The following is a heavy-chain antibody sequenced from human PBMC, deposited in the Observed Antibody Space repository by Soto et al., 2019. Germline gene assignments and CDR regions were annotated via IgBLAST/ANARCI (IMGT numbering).Heavy chain of an antibody. CDR1: GGSFSGYY. D-gene: IGHD3-3*01. CDR3: ARSPYYDFWSGPPGGWFDP. Sequence: ASETLSLTCAVYGGSFSGYYWSWIRQPPGKGLEWIGEINHSGSTNYNPSLKSRVTISVDTSKNQFSLKLSSVTAADTAVYYCARSPYYDFWSGPPGGWFDPWGQGTLVTVSS. J-gene: IGHJ5*02. CDR2: INHSGST. V-gene: IGHV4-34*01.